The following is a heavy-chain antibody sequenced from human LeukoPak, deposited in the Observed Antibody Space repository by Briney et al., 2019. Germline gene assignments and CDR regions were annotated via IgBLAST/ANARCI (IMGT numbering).Heavy chain of an antibody. D-gene: IGHD1-1*01. Sequence: GGSLRLSCAASKFTFSTYAMHWVRQAPGKGLEWVTVISYDGSNESYADSVKGRFTISRDNSKNTLYLQMNSLRAEDTAVYFCARSQWNPGKTTQTTWGQGTLVNVSS. J-gene: IGHJ5*02. CDR1: KFTFSTYA. CDR2: ISYDGSNE. V-gene: IGHV3-30-3*01. CDR3: ARSQWNPGKTTQTT.